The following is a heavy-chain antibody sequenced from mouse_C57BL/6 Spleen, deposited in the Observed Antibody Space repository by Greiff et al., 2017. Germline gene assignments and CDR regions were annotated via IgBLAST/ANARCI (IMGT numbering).Heavy chain of an antibody. J-gene: IGHJ2*01. V-gene: IGHV1-69*01. CDR1: GYTFTSYW. CDR3: ASGDYYAFDY. CDR2: IDPSDSYT. Sequence: QVHVKQPGAELVMPGASVKLSCKASGYTFTSYWMHWVKQRPGQGLEWIGEIDPSDSYTNYNQKLKGKSTLTVDKSSSTAYMQLSSLTSEDSAVYYCASGDYYAFDYWGQGTTLTVSS. D-gene: IGHD1-1*01.